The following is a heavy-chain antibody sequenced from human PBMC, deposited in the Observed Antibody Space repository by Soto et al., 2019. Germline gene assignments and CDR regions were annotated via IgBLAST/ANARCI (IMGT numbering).Heavy chain of an antibody. Sequence: QVQLVKSGGGVVQPGRSLRLSCAGSGFPFTSYGMHWVREGPDKGLEWVAVISYDGSDKYYADSVKGRFTISRDNSKNMLYLQMNSLRPEDTALYYCVGGQYYFDYRGQGTLVIVSS. J-gene: IGHJ4*02. V-gene: IGHV3-30*03. CDR3: VGGQYYFDY. CDR2: ISYDGSDK. D-gene: IGHD3-10*01. CDR1: GFPFTSYG.